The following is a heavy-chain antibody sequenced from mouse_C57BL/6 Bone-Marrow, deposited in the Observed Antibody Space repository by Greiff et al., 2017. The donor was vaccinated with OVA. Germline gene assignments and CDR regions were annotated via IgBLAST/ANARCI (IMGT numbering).Heavy chain of an antibody. Sequence: EVNVVESGGGLVQSGRSLRLSCAPSGFTFSDFYMEWVRQAPGKGLEWIAASRNKANDYTTEYSASVKGRFIVSRDTSQSILYLQMNALRAEDTAIYYCARDYYGSSGWYFDVWGTGTTVTVSS. CDR2: SRNKANDYTT. CDR1: GFTFSDFY. V-gene: IGHV7-1*01. J-gene: IGHJ1*03. D-gene: IGHD1-1*01. CDR3: ARDYYGSSGWYFDV.